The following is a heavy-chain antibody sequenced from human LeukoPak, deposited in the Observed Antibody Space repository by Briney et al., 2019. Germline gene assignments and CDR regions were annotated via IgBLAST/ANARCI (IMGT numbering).Heavy chain of an antibody. V-gene: IGHV3-30*04. CDR2: ISYDGSNK. CDR3: ARGQVLRYFGWFRGWFDP. Sequence: GGSLRLSCAASGFTFSSYAMHWVRQAPGKGLEWVAVISYDGSNKYYADSVKGRFTISRDNSKNTLYLQMNSLRAEDTAVYYCARGQVLRYFGWFRGWFDPWGQGTLVTVSS. D-gene: IGHD3-9*01. CDR1: GFTFSSYA. J-gene: IGHJ5*02.